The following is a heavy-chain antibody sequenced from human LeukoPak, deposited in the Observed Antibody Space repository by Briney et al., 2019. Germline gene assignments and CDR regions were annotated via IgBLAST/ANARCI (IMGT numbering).Heavy chain of an antibody. D-gene: IGHD3-22*01. CDR3: AREKIGYYDGSGRGWFDP. CDR2: IYTSGST. CDR1: GGSISSSSYS. Sequence: SETLSLTCTVSGGSISSSSYSWSWIRQPAGKGLEWIGRIYTSGSTNYNPSLKSRVTISVDTSKNQFSLKLSSVTAADTAVYYCAREKIGYYDGSGRGWFDPWGQGTLVTVSS. V-gene: IGHV4-61*02. J-gene: IGHJ5*02.